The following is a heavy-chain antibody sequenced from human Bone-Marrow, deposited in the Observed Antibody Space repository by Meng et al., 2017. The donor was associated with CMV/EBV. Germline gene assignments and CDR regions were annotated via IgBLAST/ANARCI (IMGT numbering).Heavy chain of an antibody. CDR1: GCSISSSSYY. J-gene: IGHJ2*01. CDR3: ARTTSSGWYSGHWYFDL. CDR2: IYYSGST. D-gene: IGHD6-19*01. V-gene: IGHV4-39*07. Sequence: SETLSLTCTVSGCSISSSSYYWGWIRQPPGKGRESIGSIYYSGSTYYNPSLKSRVTISVDTSKIQLSLKLSAVTAADTAVYYCARTTSSGWYSGHWYFDLWGRGTLVTVSS.